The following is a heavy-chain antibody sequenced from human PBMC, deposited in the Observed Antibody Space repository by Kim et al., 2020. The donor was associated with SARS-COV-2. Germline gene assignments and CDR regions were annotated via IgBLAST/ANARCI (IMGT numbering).Heavy chain of an antibody. J-gene: IGHJ5*02. D-gene: IGHD3-16*01. CDR2: IYTSGST. Sequence: SETLSLTCTVSGGSISSYYWSWIRQPAGKGLEWIGRIYTSGSTNYNPPLKSRGTMSVDTSKNQFFLKLSTVTAADTAVYYCARAFGPWFDPWGQETLVTFSS. V-gene: IGHV4-4*07. CDR3: ARAFGPWFDP. CDR1: GGSISSYY.